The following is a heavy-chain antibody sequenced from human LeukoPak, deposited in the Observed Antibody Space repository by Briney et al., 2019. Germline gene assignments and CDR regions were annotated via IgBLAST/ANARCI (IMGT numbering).Heavy chain of an antibody. CDR3: ARVARPRYSSTEDDAFDI. Sequence: SETLSLTCAVSGGSISSSNWWSWVRQPPGKGLEWIGEIYHSGSTNCNPSLKSRVTISVDKSKNQFSLKLSSVTAADTAVYYCARVARPRYSSTEDDAFDIWGQGTMVTVSS. CDR1: GGSISSSNW. D-gene: IGHD6-13*01. CDR2: IYHSGST. J-gene: IGHJ3*02. V-gene: IGHV4-4*02.